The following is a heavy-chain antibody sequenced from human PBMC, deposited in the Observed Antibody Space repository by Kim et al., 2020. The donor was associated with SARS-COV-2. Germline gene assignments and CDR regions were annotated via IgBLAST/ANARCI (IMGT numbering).Heavy chain of an antibody. D-gene: IGHD2-2*02. V-gene: IGHV3-30*07. Sequence: ADSVKGRFTLSRDNSKNTLYLQMNSLRAEDTAVYYCARDRCSSTSCYKAYWGQGTLVTVSS. CDR3: ARDRCSSTSCYKAY. J-gene: IGHJ4*02.